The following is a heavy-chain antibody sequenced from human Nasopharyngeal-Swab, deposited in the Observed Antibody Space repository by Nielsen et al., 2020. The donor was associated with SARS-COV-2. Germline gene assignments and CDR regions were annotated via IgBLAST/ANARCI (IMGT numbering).Heavy chain of an antibody. CDR2: IIPIFGTA. D-gene: IGHD6-13*01. Sequence: SVKVSCKASGGTFSSYAISWVRQAPGQGLKWMGGIIPIFGTANYAQKFQGRVTITADESTSTAYMELSSLRSEDTAVYYCARARYWLAASGPFFDYWGQGTLVTVSS. CDR1: GGTFSSYA. J-gene: IGHJ4*02. V-gene: IGHV1-69*13. CDR3: ARARYWLAASGPFFDY.